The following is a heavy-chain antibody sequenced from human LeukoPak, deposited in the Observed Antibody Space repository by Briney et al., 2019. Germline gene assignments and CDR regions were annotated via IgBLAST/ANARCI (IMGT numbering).Heavy chain of an antibody. V-gene: IGHV4-31*03. CDR1: GDSINSGGYC. J-gene: IGHJ6*02. CDR2: IYSSGNT. D-gene: IGHD3-10*01. CDR3: AGSEAPITPPPYGMGV. Sequence: SETLSLTCTLSGDSINSGGYCWNWFRQLPGKGLGWIGYIYSSGNTFYNPSLKSRVVISVDTSKNQFSLRLSAVTAADTALYYCAGSEAPITPPPYGMGVWGQGTKVTVSS.